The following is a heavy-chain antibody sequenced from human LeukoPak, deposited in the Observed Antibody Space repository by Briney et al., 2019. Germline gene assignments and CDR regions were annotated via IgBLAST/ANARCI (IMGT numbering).Heavy chain of an antibody. V-gene: IGHV4-61*02. Sequence: PSQTLSLTCTVSGGSISSGSYYWSWIRQPAGKGLEWIGCIYSSGSNNYNPSLKSRVTISVNMSNNQFSLKLSSVNAADTAVYYCAGDRTDYPIPDVWGKGTTVTVSS. CDR3: AGDRTDYPIPDV. D-gene: IGHD4-11*01. J-gene: IGHJ6*04. CDR2: IYSSGSN. CDR1: GGSISSGSYY.